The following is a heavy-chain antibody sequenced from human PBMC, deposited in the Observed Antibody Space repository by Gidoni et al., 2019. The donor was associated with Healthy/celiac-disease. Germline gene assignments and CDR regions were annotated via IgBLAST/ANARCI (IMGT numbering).Heavy chain of an antibody. J-gene: IGHJ4*02. CDR3: ERDRDDDGDYGTLH. D-gene: IGHD4-17*01. V-gene: IGHV3-33*01. Sequence: WVRHAPGKGLEWVAVIWYDGSNKYYADSVKGRFTISRDNYKNTLYLKMNSLRAEETAVYYCERDRDDDGDYGTLHWGQGTLVTVSS. CDR2: IWYDGSNK.